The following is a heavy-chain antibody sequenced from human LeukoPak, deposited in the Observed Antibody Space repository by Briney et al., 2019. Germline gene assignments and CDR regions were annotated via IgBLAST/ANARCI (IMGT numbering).Heavy chain of an antibody. CDR1: GFTFSNYA. CDR3: AKDTALEVAVHYFDY. Sequence: PGGSLRLSCAASGFTFSNYAMNWVRQAPGKGLEWVSAISGSGGSTNYAESVKGRFTISRDNSRTTLYLQMNSLRAEDTAVYSCAKDTALEVAVHYFDYWGQGTLVTVSS. CDR2: ISGSGGST. J-gene: IGHJ4*02. D-gene: IGHD2-15*01. V-gene: IGHV3-23*01.